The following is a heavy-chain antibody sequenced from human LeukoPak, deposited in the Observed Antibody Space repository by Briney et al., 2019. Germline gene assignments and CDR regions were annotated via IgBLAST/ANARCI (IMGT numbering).Heavy chain of an antibody. J-gene: IGHJ4*02. CDR3: ARSRMVRGVIIPPPIDY. V-gene: IGHV4-61*01. D-gene: IGHD3-10*01. CDR2: IYHSGST. CDR1: GGSVSSGSYY. Sequence: SETLSLTCTVSGGSVSSGSYYWSWIRQPPGKGVEWIGYIYHSGSTNYNPSLKSRVTISVDTSKNQFSLKLSSVTAADTAVYYCARSRMVRGVIIPPPIDYWGQGTLVTVSS.